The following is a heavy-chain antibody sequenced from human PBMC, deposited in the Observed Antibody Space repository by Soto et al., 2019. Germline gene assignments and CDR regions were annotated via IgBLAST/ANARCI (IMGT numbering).Heavy chain of an antibody. Sequence: QVHLVQSGAEVKKPGSSVKVSCKSSGGTFSNYVVNWLRQAPGQGLELMGRIITISGAANYAQKFQVKFTITADKSTSTSYMALSSLRSEDTAVYYCARAMTRIVVPYFDFWGQGTMVTVSS. D-gene: IGHD2-21*01. CDR3: ARAMTRIVVPYFDF. CDR1: GGTFSNYV. CDR2: IITISGAA. V-gene: IGHV1-69*06. J-gene: IGHJ4*02.